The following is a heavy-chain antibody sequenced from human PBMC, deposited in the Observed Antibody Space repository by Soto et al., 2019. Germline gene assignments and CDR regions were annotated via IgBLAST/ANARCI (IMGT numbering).Heavy chain of an antibody. J-gene: IGHJ3*02. Sequence: QLQLQESGPGLVKPSETLSLTCTVSGGSISSSSYYWGWIRQPPGKGLEWIGSVYYSGSTYYNPSLKSRVTIAVDTSKKQSSLKLSSVTAADTAVYYCASHSHRALDIWGQVTMVTVSS. CDR1: GGSISSSSYY. V-gene: IGHV4-39*01. CDR2: VYYSGST. CDR3: ASHSHRALDI.